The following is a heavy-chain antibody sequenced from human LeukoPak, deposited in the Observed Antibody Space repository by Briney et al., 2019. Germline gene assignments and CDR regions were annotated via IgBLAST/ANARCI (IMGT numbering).Heavy chain of an antibody. CDR1: GFTFSDYY. Sequence: GGSLRLSCAASGFTFSDYYMSWIRQAPGKGLEWVSSISSSSSYIYYADSVKGRFTISRDNAKNSLYLQMNSLRAEDTAVYYCARGLGIAVALKIDYWGQGTLVTVSS. D-gene: IGHD6-19*01. J-gene: IGHJ4*02. CDR2: ISSSSSYI. CDR3: ARGLGIAVALKIDY. V-gene: IGHV3-11*06.